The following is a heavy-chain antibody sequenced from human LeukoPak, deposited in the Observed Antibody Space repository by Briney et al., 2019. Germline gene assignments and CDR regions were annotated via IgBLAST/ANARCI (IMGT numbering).Heavy chain of an antibody. CDR1: GGSISSYY. CDR3: ARRGRSGSYDFDY. J-gene: IGHJ4*02. Sequence: PSETLSLTCTVSGGSISSYYWSWIRQPPGKGLEWIGYIYYSGSTNYNPSLKSRVTISVDTSKNQFSLKLSSVTAADTAVYYCARRGRSGSYDFDYWGQGTLVTVSS. D-gene: IGHD3-10*01. CDR2: IYYSGST. V-gene: IGHV4-59*01.